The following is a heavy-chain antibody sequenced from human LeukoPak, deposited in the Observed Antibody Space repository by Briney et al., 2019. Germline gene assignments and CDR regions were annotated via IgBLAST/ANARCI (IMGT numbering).Heavy chain of an antibody. Sequence: GGSLRLSCAASGFTFSSYAMNWVRQAPGEGLEWVSVISGSGGRTSYADSVKGRFTISRDNSKNTLYLHINSLRAEDTAVYYCASRFDWNEVLYIDSWGQGTLVTVSS. CDR3: ASRFDWNEVLYIDS. CDR2: ISGSGGRT. V-gene: IGHV3-23*01. J-gene: IGHJ4*02. CDR1: GFTFSSYA. D-gene: IGHD1-1*01.